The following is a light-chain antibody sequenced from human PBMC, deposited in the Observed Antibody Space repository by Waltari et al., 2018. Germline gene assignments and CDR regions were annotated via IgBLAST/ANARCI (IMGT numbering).Light chain of an antibody. CDR1: SRDVGGYNY. CDR3: SSFTSRTTVI. V-gene: IGLV2-14*03. CDR2: DVT. Sequence: QSALTQPASVSGSPGQSITLPCTGTSRDVGGYNYVPWYQQHPGKARKRMIYDVTNRPSGVSNRFSGSKSDNTASLTISGLQAEDEADYYCSSFTSRTTVIFGGGTKLTVL. J-gene: IGLJ2*01.